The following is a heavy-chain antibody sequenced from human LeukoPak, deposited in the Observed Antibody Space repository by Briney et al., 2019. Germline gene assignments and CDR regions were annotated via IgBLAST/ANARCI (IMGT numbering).Heavy chain of an antibody. Sequence: GGSLRLSCAPSGFTLSSYAMSWVRQAPGQGVEWVSAFSGSSGGTYYAASLKGRFTISNDNSKNTLYLQMTSLSAEDTAVYCCAKDLLSELWFGVFSPFDYWGQGTLVNVSS. CDR1: GFTLSSYA. V-gene: IGHV3-23*01. J-gene: IGHJ4*02. CDR2: FSGSSGGT. D-gene: IGHD3-10*01. CDR3: AKDLLSELWFGVFSPFDY.